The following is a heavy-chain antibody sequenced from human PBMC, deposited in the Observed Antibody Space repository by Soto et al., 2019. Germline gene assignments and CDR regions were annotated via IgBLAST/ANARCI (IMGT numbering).Heavy chain of an antibody. CDR1: GGTFSSYT. CDR2: IMPILGIA. J-gene: IGHJ4*02. V-gene: IGHV1-69*02. Sequence: QVQLVQSGAEVKKPGSSVKVSCKASGGTFSSYTISWVRQAPGQGLEWMGRIMPILGIANYEQKFQGRVTISAYKSRRTAYLGLSSLRSEDTPVYYCASSGYSSGCYIGGQIAYWVQGTLVTVSS. CDR3: ASSGYSSGCYIGGQIAY. D-gene: IGHD6-19*01.